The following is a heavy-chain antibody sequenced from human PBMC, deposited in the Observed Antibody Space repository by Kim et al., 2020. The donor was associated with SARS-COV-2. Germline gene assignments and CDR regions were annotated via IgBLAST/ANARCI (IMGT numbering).Heavy chain of an antibody. CDR1: GFTFSSYG. CDR2: IWGDGSNK. D-gene: IGHD3-9*01. V-gene: IGHV3-33*01. Sequence: GGSLRLSCAASGFTFSSYGMHWVRQAPGKGPEWVAVIWGDGSNKHYADSVKGRFTISRDNAKNTLYLQMNSLRDDDTSVYYCVRGRHPYFVENFHPWGQGTLVTVAS. CDR3: VRGRHPYFVENFHP. J-gene: IGHJ5*02.